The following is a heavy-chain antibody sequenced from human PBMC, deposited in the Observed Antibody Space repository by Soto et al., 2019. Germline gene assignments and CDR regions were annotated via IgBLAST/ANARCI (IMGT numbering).Heavy chain of an antibody. J-gene: IGHJ6*02. CDR3: AREYGGLGYCSGGSCSSPGSLDV. D-gene: IGHD2-15*01. CDR2: INPNSGGT. Sequence: VASVKVSCKASGYTFTGYYMHWVRQAPGQGLEWMGWINPNSGGTNYAQKFQGWVTMTRDTSISTAYMELSRLRSDDTAVYYCAREYGGLGYCSGGSCSSPGSLDVWGQGTTVTVSS. CDR1: GYTFTGYY. V-gene: IGHV1-2*04.